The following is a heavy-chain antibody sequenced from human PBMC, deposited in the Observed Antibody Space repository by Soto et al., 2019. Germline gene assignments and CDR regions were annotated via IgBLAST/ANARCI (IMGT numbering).Heavy chain of an antibody. CDR1: GFTFSSYG. CDR3: AITPYYDFWSGYVDY. V-gene: IGHV3-30*03. CDR2: ISYDGSNK. D-gene: IGHD3-3*01. J-gene: IGHJ4*02. Sequence: GGSLRISCAASGFTFSSYGMHWVRQAPGKGLEWVAVISYDGSNKYYADSVKGRFTISRDNSKNTLYLQMNSLRAEDTAVYYCAITPYYDFWSGYVDYWGQGTLVTVSS.